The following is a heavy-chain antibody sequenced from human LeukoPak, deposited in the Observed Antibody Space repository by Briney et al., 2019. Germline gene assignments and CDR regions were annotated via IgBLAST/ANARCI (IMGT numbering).Heavy chain of an antibody. D-gene: IGHD5-24*01. CDR2: ITSGSSYR. CDR1: GFTFSSYN. J-gene: IGHJ5*02. CDR3: ARDVATISNWFDP. Sequence: GGSLRLSCAASGFTFSSYNMNWVRQAPGKGLEWVSSITSGSSYRFYADSVKGRFTISRDNAKNSLYLQMNSLRAEDTAVYYCARDVATISNWFDPWGQGTLVTVSS. V-gene: IGHV3-21*01.